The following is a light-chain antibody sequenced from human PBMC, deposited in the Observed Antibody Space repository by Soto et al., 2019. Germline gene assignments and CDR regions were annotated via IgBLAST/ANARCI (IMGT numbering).Light chain of an antibody. CDR2: HAS. CDR3: QQYYGLPPLT. V-gene: IGKV1-33*01. Sequence: DIQMTQTPSSLSASIGDRITVTCQASQNITNNLSWYQQNPGKAPNLLIYHASKLAKGVTSRFSGSGSGTDFSFIITSLQREDLATYYCQQYYGLPPLTFGQGTRLEIK. J-gene: IGKJ5*01. CDR1: QNITNN.